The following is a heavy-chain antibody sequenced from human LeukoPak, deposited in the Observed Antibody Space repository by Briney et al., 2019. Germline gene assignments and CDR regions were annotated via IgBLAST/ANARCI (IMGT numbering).Heavy chain of an antibody. CDR3: AKEGSRGWSFDF. CDR1: GFTFSIYA. J-gene: IGHJ4*02. CDR2: IGGSGDKT. V-gene: IGHV3-23*01. Sequence: PGGSLRLSCAASGFTFSIYAMTWVRRGPGKGLEWVSGIGGSGDKTYYADSVKGRFTISRDNSKNTLYLQMNSLRAEDTAVYYCAKEGSRGWSFDFWGQGTLVTVSS. D-gene: IGHD6-19*01.